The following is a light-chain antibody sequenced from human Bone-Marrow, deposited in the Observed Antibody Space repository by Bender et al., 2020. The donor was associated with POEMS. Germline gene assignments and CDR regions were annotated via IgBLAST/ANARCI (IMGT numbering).Light chain of an antibody. Sequence: QSALTQPASVSGSPGQSITISCTGTSSDVGAYDLVSWYQQYPGKAPKLIIYEGSRRPSGVSNRFFGSKSGYTASLTISGLQAEDEADYYCCSYAGNNTLVFGTGTKVTVL. CDR3: CSYAGNNTLV. V-gene: IGLV2-23*01. CDR2: EGS. CDR1: SSDVGAYDL. J-gene: IGLJ1*01.